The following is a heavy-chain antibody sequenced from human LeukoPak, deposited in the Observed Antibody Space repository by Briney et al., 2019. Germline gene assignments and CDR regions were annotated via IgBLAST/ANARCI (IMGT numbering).Heavy chain of an antibody. CDR3: ARDLHGGGDCYPLTY. J-gene: IGHJ4*02. D-gene: IGHD2-21*01. V-gene: IGHV3-7*01. CDR1: EFTFSSYW. Sequence: GGSLRLSCAASEFTFSSYWMNWVRQAPGKGLEWVANIKPDGSEKYYVDSVKGRFTISRDNAKNSLYLQMTSLRAEDTAVYYCARDLHGGGDCYPLTYWGQGTMVTVSS. CDR2: IKPDGSEK.